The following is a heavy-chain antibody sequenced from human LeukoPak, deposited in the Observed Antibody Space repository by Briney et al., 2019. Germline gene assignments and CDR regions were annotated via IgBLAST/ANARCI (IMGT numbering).Heavy chain of an antibody. CDR3: ARDPTSGGYSYVTFDY. D-gene: IGHD5-18*01. CDR1: GYTFTGYY. V-gene: IGHV1-2*02. CDR2: INPNSGGT. Sequence: GASVTVCCTASGYTFTGYYMHWVRQAPGQGLEWMGWINPNSGGTNYAQKFQGRVTMTRDTSISTAYMELSRLRSDYTDVYSCARDPTSGGYSYVTFDYWGQGTLVTVSS. J-gene: IGHJ4*02.